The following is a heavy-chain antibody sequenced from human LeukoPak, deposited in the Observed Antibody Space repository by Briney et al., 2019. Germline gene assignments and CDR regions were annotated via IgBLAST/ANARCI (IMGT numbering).Heavy chain of an antibody. Sequence: GGSLRLSCAASGFTFSSYSMNWVRQAPGKGLEWVSSISSSSSYIYYADSVKGRFTISRDNAKNSLYLQMSSLRAEDTAVYYCASTYCSSTSCYYYWGQGTLVTVSS. V-gene: IGHV3-21*01. CDR2: ISSSSSYI. CDR1: GFTFSSYS. D-gene: IGHD2-2*01. CDR3: ASTYCSSTSCYYY. J-gene: IGHJ4*02.